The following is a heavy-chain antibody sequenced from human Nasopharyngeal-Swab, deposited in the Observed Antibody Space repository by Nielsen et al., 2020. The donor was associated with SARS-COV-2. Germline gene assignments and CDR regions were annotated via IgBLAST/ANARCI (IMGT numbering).Heavy chain of an antibody. CDR3: AREWIQYYYYMDV. D-gene: IGHD5-18*01. CDR1: GFTFSSYG. CDR2: ISYGGSNK. J-gene: IGHJ6*03. Sequence: GESLKIPCAASGFTFSSYGMHWVRQAPGKGLEWVAVISYGGSNKYYADSVKGRFTISRDNSKNTLYLQMNSLRAEDTAVYYCAREWIQYYYYMDVWGKGTTVTVSS. V-gene: IGHV3-30*03.